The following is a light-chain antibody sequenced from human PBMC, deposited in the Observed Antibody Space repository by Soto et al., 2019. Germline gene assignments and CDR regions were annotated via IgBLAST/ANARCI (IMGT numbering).Light chain of an antibody. CDR2: DTS. J-gene: IGKJ5*01. Sequence: EIVMTQSPATLSVSPGEISTLSFRASQSVSSNLAWYQQKPGQAPRLLIYDTSNRATGIPARFSGSGSGTDFTLTISSLEPEDFAVYYCQQRSNWPITFGQGTRLEIK. CDR1: QSVSSN. V-gene: IGKV3-11*01. CDR3: QQRSNWPIT.